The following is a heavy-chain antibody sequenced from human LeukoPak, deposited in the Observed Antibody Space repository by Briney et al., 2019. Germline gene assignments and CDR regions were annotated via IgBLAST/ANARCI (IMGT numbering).Heavy chain of an antibody. CDR1: GFTFSSYW. D-gene: IGHD2-2*01. Sequence: GGSLRLSCAASGFTFSSYWMSWVRQAPGKGLEWVSSISSSSSYIYYADSVKGRFTISRDNAKNSLYLQMNSLRAEDTAVYYCARDRALTYCSSTSCYVEGPYYYGMDVWGQGTTVTVSS. CDR3: ARDRALTYCSSTSCYVEGPYYYGMDV. V-gene: IGHV3-21*01. CDR2: ISSSSSYI. J-gene: IGHJ6*02.